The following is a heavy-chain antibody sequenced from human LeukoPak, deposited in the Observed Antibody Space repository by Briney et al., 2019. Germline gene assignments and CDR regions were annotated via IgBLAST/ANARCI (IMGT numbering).Heavy chain of an antibody. D-gene: IGHD4-17*01. CDR1: GXTVSSNY. Sequence: GGSLRLSCAASGXTVSSNYMSWVRQAPGKGLEWVSVIYSGGSTYYADSVKGRFTISRDNSKNTLYLQMNSLRAEDTAVYYCAKLAVTTFHYFDYWGQGTLVTVSS. V-gene: IGHV3-66*01. CDR2: IYSGGST. CDR3: AKLAVTTFHYFDY. J-gene: IGHJ4*02.